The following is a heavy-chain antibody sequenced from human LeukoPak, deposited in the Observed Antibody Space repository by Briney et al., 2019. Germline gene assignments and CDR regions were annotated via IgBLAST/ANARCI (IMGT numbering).Heavy chain of an antibody. D-gene: IGHD6-6*01. CDR1: GYTFTGYY. Sequence: ASVKVSCKASGYTFTGYYMHWLRQAPGQGLEWMGWMNPNSGGTNYAQNYQGWVTMTRDTSISTAYMELSSLRSEDTAVYYCARGEGGAARPDLPLGWGQGTLVTVSS. CDR3: ARGEGGAARPDLPLG. J-gene: IGHJ4*02. V-gene: IGHV1-2*04. CDR2: MNPNSGGT.